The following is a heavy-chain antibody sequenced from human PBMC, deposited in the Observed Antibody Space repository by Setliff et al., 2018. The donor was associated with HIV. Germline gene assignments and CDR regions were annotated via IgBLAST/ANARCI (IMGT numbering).Heavy chain of an antibody. J-gene: IGHJ4*02. CDR1: GGSISSYY. V-gene: IGHV4-4*08. Sequence: SETLSLTCTVSGGSISSYYWSWIRQPPGKGLEWIGYIYTSGSTNYNPSLKSRVTISLDTSKNQFFLKLSSVTAPDTAIYYCARQTWEYYDTLTGYYRSPKNFDSWGQGALVTVSS. CDR3: ARQTWEYYDTLTGYYRSPKNFDS. D-gene: IGHD3-9*01. CDR2: IYTSGST.